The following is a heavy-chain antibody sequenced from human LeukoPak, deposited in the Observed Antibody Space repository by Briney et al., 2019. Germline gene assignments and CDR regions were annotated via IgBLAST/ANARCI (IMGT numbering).Heavy chain of an antibody. CDR1: GYTFDDYG. CDR2: FNWNGGST. D-gene: IGHD6-6*01. CDR3: ARAFAALYFDY. V-gene: IGHV3-20*04. J-gene: IGHJ4*02. Sequence: PGGSLRLSCAASGYTFDDYGMSWVPQAPGRGVEWVSGFNWNGGSTGYADAVKGRFTISRDNAKNSLYLQMNSLRAEDTALYYCARAFAALYFDYWGQGTLVTVSS.